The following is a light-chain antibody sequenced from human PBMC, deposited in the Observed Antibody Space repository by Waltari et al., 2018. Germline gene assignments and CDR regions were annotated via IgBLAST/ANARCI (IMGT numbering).Light chain of an antibody. Sequence: IRMTQSPSSLSASTGDRVTITCRAGQGISKYLAWYQQKPGKNPKLLIYSASTLQSGVPSRCSCSGSGTDFTLTISCLQSEDFATYYCQQYYSYLPITFGQGTRLEIK. CDR3: QQYYSYLPIT. CDR1: QGISKY. V-gene: IGKV1-8*01. CDR2: SAS. J-gene: IGKJ5*01.